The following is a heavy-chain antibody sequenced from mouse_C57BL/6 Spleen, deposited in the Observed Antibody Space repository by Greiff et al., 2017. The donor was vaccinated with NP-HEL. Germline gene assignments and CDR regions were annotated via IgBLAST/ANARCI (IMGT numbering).Heavy chain of an antibody. CDR1: GFTFSSYG. CDR2: ISSGGSDT. CDR3: ARHERYYFDY. V-gene: IGHV5-6*01. Sequence: EVQVVESGGDLVKPGGSLKLSCAASGFTFSSYGMYWVRQTPDKRLEWVANISSGGSDTYYPDSVKGRVTISRDNAKNTLYLQMSSLNSEDTAMYYCARHERYYFDYWGQGTTLTVSS. J-gene: IGHJ2*01.